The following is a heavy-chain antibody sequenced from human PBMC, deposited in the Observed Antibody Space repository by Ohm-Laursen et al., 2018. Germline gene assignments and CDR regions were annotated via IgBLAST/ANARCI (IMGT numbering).Heavy chain of an antibody. J-gene: IGHJ4*02. CDR1: GFTFSSFE. CDR2: ISSSGSTV. Sequence: SLRLSCAASGFTFSSFEMNWARQAPGKGLEWLSYISSSGSTVYYADSVKGRFTISRDNAKNSLYLQMNSLRAEDTAVYYCARGYTNNCWGQGTLVTVSS. D-gene: IGHD1-1*01. CDR3: ARGYTNNC. V-gene: IGHV3-48*03.